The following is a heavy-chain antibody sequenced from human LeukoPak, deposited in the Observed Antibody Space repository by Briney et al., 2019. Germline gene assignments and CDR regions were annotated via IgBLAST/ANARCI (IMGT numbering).Heavy chain of an antibody. CDR2: IYYSGST. CDR3: ARERFPNCSSTSCPYYY. J-gene: IGHJ4*02. Sequence: SETLSLTCSVSGGSISSSSYYWGWIRQPPGKGLEWIGSIYYSGSTYYNPSLKSRVTISVDTSKNQFSLKLSSVTAADTAVYYCARERFPNCSSTSCPYYYWGQGTLVTVSS. V-gene: IGHV4-39*07. D-gene: IGHD2-2*01. CDR1: GGSISSSSYY.